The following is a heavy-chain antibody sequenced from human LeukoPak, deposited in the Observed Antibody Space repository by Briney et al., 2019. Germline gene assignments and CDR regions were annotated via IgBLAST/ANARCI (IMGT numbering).Heavy chain of an antibody. D-gene: IGHD1-20*01. CDR2: IYYSGST. Sequence: SETLSLTCTVSGGSISSYYWRWIRQPPGKGLEWIGYIYYSGSTNYNPSLKSRVTISVDTSKNQFSLKLSSVTAADTAVYYRARLTGTTENWFDPWGQGTLVTVSS. CDR1: GGSISSYY. V-gene: IGHV4-59*01. J-gene: IGHJ5*02. CDR3: ARLTGTTENWFDP.